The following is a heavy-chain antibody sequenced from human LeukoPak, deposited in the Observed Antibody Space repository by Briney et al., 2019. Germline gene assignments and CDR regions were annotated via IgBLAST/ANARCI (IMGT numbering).Heavy chain of an antibody. J-gene: IGHJ4*02. CDR3: AGTWSFDY. CDR2: ISGDGTTI. V-gene: IGHV3-74*01. Sequence: PGGSLRLSCAVSGFTFSNDWMHWVRQAPGKGMVWVSRISGDGTTINYADSVKGRFTISRDNAKKTLYLQMDSLRAEDTAVYYCAGTWSFDYWGQGTLVTVSS. D-gene: IGHD2-15*01. CDR1: GFTFSNDW.